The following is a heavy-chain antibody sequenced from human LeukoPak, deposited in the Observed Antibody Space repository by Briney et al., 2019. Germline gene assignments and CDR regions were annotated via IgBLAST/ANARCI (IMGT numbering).Heavy chain of an antibody. J-gene: IGHJ4*02. CDR3: ARGPWGYLPYFDY. CDR2: IFYSGRT. Sequence: PSETLSLTCTVSGGSIRSRSYYWGWIRQPPGKGLEWIGTIFYSGRTYYNPSLKSRVTISVDTSKNQFSLKLSSVTAADTAVYYCARGPWGYLPYFDYWGQGTLVTVSS. V-gene: IGHV4-39*07. D-gene: IGHD7-27*01. CDR1: GGSIRSRSYY.